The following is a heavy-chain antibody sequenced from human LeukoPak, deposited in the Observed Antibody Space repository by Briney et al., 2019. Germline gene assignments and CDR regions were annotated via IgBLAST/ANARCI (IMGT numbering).Heavy chain of an antibody. CDR3: ASDLRYCSGSTCYSGFDS. J-gene: IGHJ4*02. D-gene: IGHD2-15*01. CDR2: IYSSGDT. V-gene: IGHV4-4*07. CDR1: GGAINAYH. Sequence: PSETLSLTCTVSGGAINAYHWSWIRQPAVKGLEWIGHIYSSGDTNYNPSLKSRVTMSVDKSRNEVSLQLTSVTAADTAVYYCASDLRYCSGSTCYSGFDSWGQGTLVTVSS.